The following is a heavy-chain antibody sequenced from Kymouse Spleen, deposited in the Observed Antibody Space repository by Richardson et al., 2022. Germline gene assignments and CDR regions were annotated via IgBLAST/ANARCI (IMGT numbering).Heavy chain of an antibody. J-gene: IGHJ6*02. CDR2: IRSKANSYAT. CDR3: TRRAARGDYYYYYGMDV. D-gene: IGHD6-6*01. Sequence: EVQLVESGGGLVQPGGSLKLSCAASGFTFSGSAMHWVRQASGKGLEWVGRIRSKANSYATAYAASVKGRFTISRDDSKNTAYLQMNSLKTEDTAVYYCTRRAARGDYYYYYGMDVWGQGTTVTVSS. V-gene: IGHV3-73*02. CDR1: GFTFSGSA.